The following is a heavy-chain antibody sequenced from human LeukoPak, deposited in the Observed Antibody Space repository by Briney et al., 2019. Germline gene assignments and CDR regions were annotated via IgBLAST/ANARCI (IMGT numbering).Heavy chain of an antibody. CDR2: ISGSGGST. J-gene: IGHJ4*02. Sequence: PGGSLRLSCAASGFTFSSYAMSWVRQAPGKGLEWVSAISGSGGSTYYADSVKGRFTIPRDNSKNTLYLQMNSLRAEDTAVYYCAKGGVWFGELDYWGQGTLVTVSS. V-gene: IGHV3-23*01. D-gene: IGHD3-10*01. CDR3: AKGGVWFGELDY. CDR1: GFTFSSYA.